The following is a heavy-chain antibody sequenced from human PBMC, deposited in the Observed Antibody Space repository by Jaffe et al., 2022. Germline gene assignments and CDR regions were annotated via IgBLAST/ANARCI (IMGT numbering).Heavy chain of an antibody. D-gene: IGHD1-26*01. CDR3: ASLEVGPYRGFDAFDI. V-gene: IGHV3-30*02. CDR2: IRYDGSNK. CDR1: GFTFSSYG. J-gene: IGHJ3*02. Sequence: QVQLVESGGGVVQPGGSLRLSCAASGFTFSSYGMHWVRQAPGKGLEWVAFIRYDGSNKYYADSVKGRFTISRDNSKNTLYLQMNSLRAEDTAVYYCASLEVGPYRGFDAFDIWGQGTMVTVSS.